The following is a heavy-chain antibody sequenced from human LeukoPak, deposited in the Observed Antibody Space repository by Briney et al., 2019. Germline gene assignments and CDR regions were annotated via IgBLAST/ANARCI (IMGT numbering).Heavy chain of an antibody. D-gene: IGHD2-21*02. CDR2: ISSSSSYI. Sequence: PGGSLRLSCTTSGFIFSSYALSWVRQAPGKGLEWVSSISSSSSYIYYADSVKGRFTISRENAKNSLYLQMNSLRAEDTAVYYCARDRPQSYCGGDCYWKDAFDIWGQGTMVTVSS. J-gene: IGHJ3*02. CDR1: GFIFSSYA. CDR3: ARDRPQSYCGGDCYWKDAFDI. V-gene: IGHV3-21*01.